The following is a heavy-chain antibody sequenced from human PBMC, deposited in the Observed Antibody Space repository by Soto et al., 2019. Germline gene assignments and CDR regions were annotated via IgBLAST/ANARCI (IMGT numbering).Heavy chain of an antibody. J-gene: IGHJ4*02. CDR1: GGSISSSSYY. Sequence: PSETLSLTCTVSGGSISSSSYYWGWIRQPPGKGLEWIGSIYYSGSTYYNPSLKSRVTISVDTSKNQFSLKLSSVTAADTAVYYCASGGRMTTVTTGPYFDYWGQGTLVTVSS. CDR3: ASGGRMTTVTTGPYFDY. D-gene: IGHD4-17*01. CDR2: IYYSGST. V-gene: IGHV4-39*01.